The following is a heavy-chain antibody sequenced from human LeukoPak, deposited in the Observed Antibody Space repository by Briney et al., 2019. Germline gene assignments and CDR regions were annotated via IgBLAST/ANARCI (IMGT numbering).Heavy chain of an antibody. J-gene: IGHJ3*01. CDR3: ARAYSSTWYGGDTFDF. V-gene: IGHV4-38-2*01. CDR2: IYHSGST. CDR1: DYSISSGYY. D-gene: IGHD6-13*01. Sequence: SETLSLTCAVSDYSISSGYYWGWIRQPPGKGLEWIGSIYHSGSTYYNPSLKSRVTISVDTSKNQFSLKLSSVTAADTAVYFCARAYSSTWYGGDTFDFWGQGTMVTVSS.